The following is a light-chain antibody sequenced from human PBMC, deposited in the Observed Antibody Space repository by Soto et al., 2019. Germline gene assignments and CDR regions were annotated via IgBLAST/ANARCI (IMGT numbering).Light chain of an antibody. J-gene: IGLJ3*02. CDR1: SSNIGNNY. Sequence: QSVLTQPPSVSAAPGQKVTISCSGSSSNIGNNYVSWYQQLPGTAPKLLIYENNKRPSGIPDRFSGSKSGTSATLGITGLQTGDEADYYRGTCDSSLSAGVFGGGTKLTVL. V-gene: IGLV1-51*02. CDR3: GTCDSSLSAGV. CDR2: ENN.